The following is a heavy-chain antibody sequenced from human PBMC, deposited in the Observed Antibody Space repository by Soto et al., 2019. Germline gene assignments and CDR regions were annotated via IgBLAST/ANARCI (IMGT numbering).Heavy chain of an antibody. V-gene: IGHV4-39*02. CDR2: IYYSGST. CDR3: ASHSPHGAGSYFWWFDP. CDR1: GGSISSSSCY. Sequence: QLQLQESGPGLVKPSETMSLTCTVSGGSISSSSCYWGWIRQPPGTGLEWIGSIYYSGSTYYNPSLKTRITISADTTKNHFALKHSYLTAADADVYYCASHSPHGAGSYFWWFDPWGQGTLVTVSS. D-gene: IGHD3-10*01. J-gene: IGHJ5*02.